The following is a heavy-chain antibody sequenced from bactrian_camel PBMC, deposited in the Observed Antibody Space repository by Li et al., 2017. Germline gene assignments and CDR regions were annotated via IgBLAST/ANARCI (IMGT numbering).Heavy chain of an antibody. Sequence: QLVESGGGSVQAGGSLRLSCVASGDTTSRYAMSWFRQVPGQEREAVASLDSDGDIEYADFVKGRFTISKDNAKAPLYLQMNNPKPEDTATYYCVAGGARFGVGCEAQSWGQGTQVTV. CDR2: LDSDGDI. CDR1: GDTTSRYA. V-gene: IGHV3S55*01. J-gene: IGHJ4*01. D-gene: IGHD3*01. CDR3: VAGGARFGVGCEAQS.